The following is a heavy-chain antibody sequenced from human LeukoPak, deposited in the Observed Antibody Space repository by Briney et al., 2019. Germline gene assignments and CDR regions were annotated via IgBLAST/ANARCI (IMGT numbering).Heavy chain of an antibody. V-gene: IGHV3-23*01. Sequence: PGGSLRLSCGVSGITLSNYGMSWVRQAPGKGLEWVSGISGSGGSTYYADSVKGRFTISRDNSKNTLYLQMNSLRAEDTAVYYCAKDRGGGWYILDYWGQGTLVTVSS. CDR2: ISGSGGST. CDR3: AKDRGGGWYILDY. J-gene: IGHJ4*02. CDR1: GITLSNYG. D-gene: IGHD6-19*01.